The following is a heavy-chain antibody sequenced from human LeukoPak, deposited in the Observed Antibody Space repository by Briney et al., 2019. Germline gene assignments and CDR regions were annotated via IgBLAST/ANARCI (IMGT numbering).Heavy chain of an antibody. CDR1: GGTFSSYA. Sequence: ASVKVSCKASGGTFSSYAISWVRQAPGQGLEWMGGIIPIFGTANYAQKFQGRVTITADESTSTAYMELSSLRSEDTAVYYCARDNYDFWSGIRIFNYYYYGMDVWGQGTTVTVSS. V-gene: IGHV1-69*13. CDR3: ARDNYDFWSGIRIFNYYYYGMDV. CDR2: IIPIFGTA. J-gene: IGHJ6*02. D-gene: IGHD3-3*01.